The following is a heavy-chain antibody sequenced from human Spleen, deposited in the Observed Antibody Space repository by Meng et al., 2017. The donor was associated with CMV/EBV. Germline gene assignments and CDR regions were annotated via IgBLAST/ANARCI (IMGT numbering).Heavy chain of an antibody. V-gene: IGHV2-5*02. Sequence: QSTLKESGPTPVKPTQTLTLTCTFSGFSLSTSGVGVGWIRQPPGKALEWLALIYWDDDNRYSPSLKSRLTITKDTSRNQVVLTMTNMDPVDTATYYCAQKRDAYNRWGQGTLVTVSS. CDR3: AQKRDAYNR. CDR2: IYWDDDN. J-gene: IGHJ4*02. D-gene: IGHD5-24*01. CDR1: GFSLSTSGVG.